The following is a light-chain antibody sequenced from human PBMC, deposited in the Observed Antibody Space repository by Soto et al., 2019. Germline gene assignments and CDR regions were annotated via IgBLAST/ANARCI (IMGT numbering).Light chain of an antibody. J-gene: IGKJ5*01. CDR1: QTVSITY. Sequence: VLTQSPGTLSLSPGDSATLSCRASQTVSITYLTWYQQKPGQAPRLLIYDASNRATGIPARFSGSGSGTDFTLTISRLEPEDFAVYYCQQYGSSPLGFGQGTRLEIK. V-gene: IGKV3-20*01. CDR3: QQYGSSPLG. CDR2: DAS.